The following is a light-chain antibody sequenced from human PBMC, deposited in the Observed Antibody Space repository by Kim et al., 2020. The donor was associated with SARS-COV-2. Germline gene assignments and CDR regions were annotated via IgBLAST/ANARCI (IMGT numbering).Light chain of an antibody. CDR3: QQTYSVPLT. CDR1: QGINNH. Sequence: SASVGDRVTVTCRASQGINNHLGWYQQKSGKAPKLLIYAASSLQSGVPSRFSGTGSGTDFTLTIISLQPEDFATYYCQQTYSVPLTFGGGTKLEIK. CDR2: AAS. J-gene: IGKJ4*01. V-gene: IGKV1-39*01.